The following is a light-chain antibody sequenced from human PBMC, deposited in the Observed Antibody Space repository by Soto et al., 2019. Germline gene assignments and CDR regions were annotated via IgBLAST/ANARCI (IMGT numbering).Light chain of an antibody. CDR3: QQSNSFPLT. V-gene: IGKV1-12*01. Sequence: DIQMTQSPSSVSASVGDRVTITCRASQGISSRLAWYQQKPGKAPNLLVYAASSLQSGVPSRFSGSGSETDFTLTIGSLQPEDFATYYCQQSNSFPLTFGGGTKVEIK. J-gene: IGKJ4*01. CDR1: QGISSR. CDR2: AAS.